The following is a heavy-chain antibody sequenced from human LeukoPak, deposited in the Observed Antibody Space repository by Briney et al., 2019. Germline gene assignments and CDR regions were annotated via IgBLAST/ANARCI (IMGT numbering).Heavy chain of an antibody. CDR3: ARDTNGYNTFDY. Sequence: SETLSLTCTVSGGSISSGGYYCSWIRQPPGKGLEWIGYIYHSGSTYYNPSLKSRVTISVDRSKNQFSLKLSSVTAADTAVYYCARDTNGYNTFDYWGQGTLVTVSS. J-gene: IGHJ4*02. CDR1: GGSISSGGYY. V-gene: IGHV4-30-2*01. CDR2: IYHSGST. D-gene: IGHD5-24*01.